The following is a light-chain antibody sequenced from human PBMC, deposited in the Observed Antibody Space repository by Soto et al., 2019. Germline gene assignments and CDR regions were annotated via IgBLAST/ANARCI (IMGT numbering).Light chain of an antibody. Sequence: QAVVTQEPSFSVSPVGTVTLTCGLSSGSVSTSYYPSWYQQTPGQAPRTLIYSTNTRSSGVPDRFSGSILGNKAALTITGAQAYDDSYSDCVLYIGSGISVFGGGTTVTVL. J-gene: IGLJ2*01. CDR3: VLYIGSGISV. CDR2: STN. CDR1: SGSVSTSYY. V-gene: IGLV8-61*01.